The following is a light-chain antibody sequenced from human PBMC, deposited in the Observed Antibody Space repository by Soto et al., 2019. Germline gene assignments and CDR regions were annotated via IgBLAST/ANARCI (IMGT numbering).Light chain of an antibody. Sequence: EIVLTQSPGTLSLSPGERATLSCRASQSVSSSYLAWYQQKPGQAPRLLIYGVSIRATGIPDRFSGSGSGTDFTLTISRLEPEDFAVYYCQQYGSSPFTFGHGTKVDIK. V-gene: IGKV3-20*01. CDR2: GVS. J-gene: IGKJ3*01. CDR3: QQYGSSPFT. CDR1: QSVSSSY.